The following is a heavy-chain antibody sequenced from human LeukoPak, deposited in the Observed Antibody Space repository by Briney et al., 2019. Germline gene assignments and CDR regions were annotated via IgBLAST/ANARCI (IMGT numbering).Heavy chain of an antibody. CDR3: ARRWVVPAAIRDYFDY. D-gene: IGHD2-2*01. CDR2: IFSGGNT. V-gene: IGHV4-4*07. J-gene: IGHJ4*02. Sequence: SQTLFLTGTVSADFTYNYYWTWIRQPAGKGLEWRGHIFSGGNTKYNPSLDSRVTLSADTSRKQFSLKLRSVTAADTAVYYCARRWVVPAAIRDYFDYWGQGTLVTVSS. CDR1: ADFTYNYY.